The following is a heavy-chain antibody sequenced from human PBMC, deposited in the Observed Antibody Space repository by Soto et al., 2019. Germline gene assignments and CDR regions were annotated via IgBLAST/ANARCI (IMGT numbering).Heavy chain of an antibody. Sequence: QVQLQESGPGLVKPSGTLSLTCAVSGDSISTNVWWSWVRQPPGKVLEWIGEAYHNGLTNYNPSLKSRVTMSVDTSKHEFSLKLTSVTAADTAIYYCARDAAVPGESDRFDYWGQGILVTVSS. CDR3: ARDAAVPGESDRFDY. J-gene: IGHJ4*02. CDR2: AYHNGLT. D-gene: IGHD6-19*01. CDR1: GDSISTNVW. V-gene: IGHV4-4*02.